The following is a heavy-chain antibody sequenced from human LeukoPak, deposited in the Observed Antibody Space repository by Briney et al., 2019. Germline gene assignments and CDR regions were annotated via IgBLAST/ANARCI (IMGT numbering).Heavy chain of an antibody. Sequence: SETLSLTCTVSGGSISSSSYYWGWIRQPPGKGLEWIGSIYYSGSTYYNPSLKSRVTISEDTSKNQFSLNLISVTAADTAVYYCARQGDGYCTSTNCLFSFDNWGQGALVTVSS. J-gene: IGHJ4*02. CDR2: IYYSGST. V-gene: IGHV4-39*01. CDR1: GGSISSSSYY. D-gene: IGHD2-2*03. CDR3: ARQGDGYCTSTNCLFSFDN.